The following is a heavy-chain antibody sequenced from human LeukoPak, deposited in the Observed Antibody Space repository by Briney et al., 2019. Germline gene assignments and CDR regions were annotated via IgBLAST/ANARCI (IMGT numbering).Heavy chain of an antibody. CDR2: IIPIFGTA. D-gene: IGHD6-13*01. CDR3: ASWGLRIAAAGIREPGYFQH. Sequence: ASVKVSXKASGYTFTSYGISWVRQAPGQGLEWMGGIIPIFGTANYAQKFQGRVTITADESASTAYMELSSLRSEDTAVYYCASWGLRIAAAGIREPGYFQHWGQGTLVTVSS. CDR1: GYTFTSYG. V-gene: IGHV1-69*13. J-gene: IGHJ1*01.